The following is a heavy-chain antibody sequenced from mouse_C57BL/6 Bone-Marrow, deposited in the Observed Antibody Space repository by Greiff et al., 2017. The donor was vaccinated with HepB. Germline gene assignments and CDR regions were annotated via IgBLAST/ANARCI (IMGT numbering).Heavy chain of an antibody. CDR3: ERGGLRSYWYFDV. V-gene: IGHV1-81*01. Sequence: QVQLQQSGAELARPGASVKLSCKASGYTFTSYGISWVKQRTGQGLEWIGEIYPRSGNNYYNEKFKGKATLTADKSSSTAYMELRSLTSEDSAVYFCERGGLRSYWYFDVWGTGTTVTVSS. J-gene: IGHJ1*03. CDR2: IYPRSGNN. CDR1: GYTFTSYG. D-gene: IGHD1-1*01.